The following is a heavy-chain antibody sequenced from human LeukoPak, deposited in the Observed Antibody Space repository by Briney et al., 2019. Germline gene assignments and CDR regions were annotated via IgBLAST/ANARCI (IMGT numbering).Heavy chain of an antibody. J-gene: IGHJ4*02. CDR2: IYHSGST. V-gene: IGHV4-38-2*02. D-gene: IGHD4-17*01. CDR3: ARDGKDDYGDSDYFDY. CDR1: GGSISGYY. Sequence: PSETLSLTCTVSGGSISGYYLNWIRQPPGKGLEWIGSIYHSGSTYYNPSLKSRVTISVDTSKNQFSLKLSSVTAADTAVYYCARDGKDDYGDSDYFDYWGQGTLVTVSS.